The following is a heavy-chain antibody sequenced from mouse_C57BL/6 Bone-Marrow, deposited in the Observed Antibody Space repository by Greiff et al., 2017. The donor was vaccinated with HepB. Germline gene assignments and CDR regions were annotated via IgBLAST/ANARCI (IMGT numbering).Heavy chain of an antibody. V-gene: IGHV10-1*01. CDR1: GFSFNTYA. CDR2: IRSKSNNYAT. Sequence: EVKLVESGGGLVQPKGSLKLSCAASGFSFNTYAMNWVRQAPGKGLEWVARIRSKSNNYATYYADSVKDRFTISRDDSESMLYLQMNNLKTEDTAMYYCVRHSPLRYYAMDYWGQGTSVTVSS. D-gene: IGHD1-1*01. J-gene: IGHJ4*01. CDR3: VRHSPLRYYAMDY.